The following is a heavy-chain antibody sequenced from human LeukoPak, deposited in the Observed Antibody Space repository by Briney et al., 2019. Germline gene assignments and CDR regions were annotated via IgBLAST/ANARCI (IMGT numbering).Heavy chain of an antibody. J-gene: IGHJ4*02. CDR3: ARVDHDYGDYGVTY. D-gene: IGHD4-17*01. Sequence: ASVKVSCKASGYTFTSYAMHWVRQAPGQRLEWMGWINAGNGNTKYSQKFQGRVTITRDTSASTAYMELSSLRSEDTAVYYCARVDHDYGDYGVTYWGQGTLVTVSS. CDR1: GYTFTSYA. V-gene: IGHV1-3*01. CDR2: INAGNGNT.